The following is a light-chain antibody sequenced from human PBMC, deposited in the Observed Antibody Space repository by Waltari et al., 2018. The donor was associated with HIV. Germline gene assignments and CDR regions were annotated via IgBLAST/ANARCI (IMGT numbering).Light chain of an antibody. V-gene: IGLV1-40*01. J-gene: IGLJ2*01. Sequence: QSVLTQPPSVSGTPRQSVTISCTVNNSTTGSAHDVPCYHQLPGTVPTVVMYLNTIRPSGSRDRFYGSKSDTSATLAITGLRAEDEADYYCKCYDSSLGASVFGGGTKLTVL. CDR1: NSTTGSAHD. CDR2: LNT. CDR3: KCYDSSLGASV.